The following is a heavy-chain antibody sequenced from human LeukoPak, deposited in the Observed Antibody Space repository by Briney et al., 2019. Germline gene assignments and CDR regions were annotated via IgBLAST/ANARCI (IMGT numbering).Heavy chain of an antibody. CDR3: ARLRDLPGIAVAGPFDY. V-gene: IGHV1-69*13. CDR2: IIPIFGTA. CDR1: GGTFSSYA. Sequence: ASVKVSCKASGGTFSSYAISWVRQAPGQGLEWMGGIIPIFGTANYAQKFQGRVTITADESTSTAYMELSSLRSEDTAVYYCARLRDLPGIAVAGPFDYWGQGTLVTVPS. J-gene: IGHJ4*02. D-gene: IGHD6-19*01.